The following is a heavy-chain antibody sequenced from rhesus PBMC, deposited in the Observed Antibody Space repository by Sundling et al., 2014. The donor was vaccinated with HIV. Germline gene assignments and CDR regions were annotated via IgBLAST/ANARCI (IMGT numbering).Heavy chain of an antibody. Sequence: QLQLQESGPGLVKPSETLSVTCAVSGGSISTHYWSWIRRAPGKGLEWIGYIHGRDSNTDYNPSLKSRVTLSVDTSKNQFSLRLNSVTAADTAVYSCARTGPWTGYYSFDFWGQGSWSPSPQ. CDR3: ARTGPWTGYYSFDF. V-gene: IGHV4-169*01. J-gene: IGHJ4*01. CDR2: IHGRDSNT. D-gene: IGHD3-3*01. CDR1: GGSISTHY.